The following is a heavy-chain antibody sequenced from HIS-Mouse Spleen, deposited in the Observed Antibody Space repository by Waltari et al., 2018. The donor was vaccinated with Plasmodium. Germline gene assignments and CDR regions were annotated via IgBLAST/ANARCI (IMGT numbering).Heavy chain of an antibody. V-gene: IGHV3-7*01. D-gene: IGHD6-13*01. CDR1: GLNFSSYW. CDR2: IKQDGSEK. J-gene: IGHJ2*01. CDR3: ASSWYWYFDL. Sequence: EVQLVESGGGLVQPGGSLRLSCAASGLNFSSYWMSWVRQAPGKGLEGVANIKQDGSEKYYVDSVKGRFTISRDNAKNSLYLQMNSLRAEDTAVYYCASSWYWYFDLWGRGTLVTVSS.